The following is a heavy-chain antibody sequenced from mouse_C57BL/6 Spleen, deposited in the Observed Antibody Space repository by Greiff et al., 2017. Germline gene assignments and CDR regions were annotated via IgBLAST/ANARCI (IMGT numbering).Heavy chain of an antibody. J-gene: IGHJ4*01. CDR2: INPNNGGT. V-gene: IGHV1-26*01. Sequence: VQLQQSGPELVKPGASVKISCKASGYPFTDYYMNWVKQSHGKSLAWIGDINPNNGGTSYNQKFKGKATLTVDKSSSTAYMELRSLTSEDSAVYYCARWLPPMDYWGQGTSGTVSS. CDR3: ARWLPPMDY. CDR1: GYPFTDYY. D-gene: IGHD2-2*01.